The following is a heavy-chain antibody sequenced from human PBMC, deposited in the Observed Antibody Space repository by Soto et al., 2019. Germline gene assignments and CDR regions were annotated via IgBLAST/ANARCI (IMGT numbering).Heavy chain of an antibody. D-gene: IGHD3-22*01. CDR1: GGSISSYY. V-gene: IGHV4-59*12. Sequence: SETLSLTCTVSGGSISSYYWSWIRQPPGKGLEWVGYIYYTGTTTYNPSLRSRVTISLDTSKNQFSLKLSSVAAADTAVYYCARLGGFYQAFDSWGQGALVTVS. J-gene: IGHJ4*02. CDR2: IYYTGTT. CDR3: ARLGGFYQAFDS.